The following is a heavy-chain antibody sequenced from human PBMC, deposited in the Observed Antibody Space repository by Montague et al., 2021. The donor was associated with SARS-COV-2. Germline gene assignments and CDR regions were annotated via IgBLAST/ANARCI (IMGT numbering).Heavy chain of an antibody. CDR2: ISGGGDMT. D-gene: IGHD6-19*01. J-gene: IGHJ4*02. CDR3: AKKTIAVPGSPHFDS. V-gene: IGHV3-23*01. Sequence: SLRLSCPASGFTFSSYGMFWVRQTPGKGLGWVSAISGGGDMTYYADSVKGRFTISRDNSKNTLYLQMNTLRAEDTAVYFCAKKTIAVPGSPHFDSWGQGTLVTVSS. CDR1: GFTFSSYG.